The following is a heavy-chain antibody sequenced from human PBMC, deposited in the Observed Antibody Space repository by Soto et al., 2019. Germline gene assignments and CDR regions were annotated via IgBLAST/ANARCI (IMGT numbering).Heavy chain of an antibody. Sequence: SETLSLTCTVSGGSISSGDYYWSWIRQPPGKGLEWIGYIYYSGSTYYNPSLKSRVTISVDTSKNQFSLKLSSVTAADAAVYYCAGIQSKRLSGLDPWGQGTLVTVSS. D-gene: IGHD5-18*01. J-gene: IGHJ5*02. V-gene: IGHV4-30-4*01. CDR2: IYYSGST. CDR3: AGIQSKRLSGLDP. CDR1: GGSISSGDYY.